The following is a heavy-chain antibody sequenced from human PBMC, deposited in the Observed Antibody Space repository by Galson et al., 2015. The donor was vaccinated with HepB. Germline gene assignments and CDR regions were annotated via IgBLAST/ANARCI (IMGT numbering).Heavy chain of an antibody. Sequence: SLRLPCAASGFTFSSYWMHWVRQAPGKGLVWVSRINSDGSSTNYADSVKGRFTISRDNAKNTLYLQMNSLRAEDTAVYYCARERASRITIFGVVYYYGMDVWGQGTTVTVSS. CDR3: ARERASRITIFGVVYYYGMDV. D-gene: IGHD3-3*01. J-gene: IGHJ6*02. CDR2: INSDGSST. CDR1: GFTFSSYW. V-gene: IGHV3-74*01.